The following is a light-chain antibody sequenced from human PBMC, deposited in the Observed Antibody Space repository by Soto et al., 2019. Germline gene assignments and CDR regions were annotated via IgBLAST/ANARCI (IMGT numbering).Light chain of an antibody. CDR3: SSYTSSTDYV. V-gene: IGLV2-14*01. CDR1: NRDVGNYNY. CDR2: EVS. J-gene: IGLJ1*01. Sequence: QSVLTQPASVSWSPGQSITISCTGTNRDVGNYNYVSWYQQHPGKAPKLMIYEVSNRPSGVSNRFSGSKSGNTASLTISGLQAEDEADYYCSSYTSSTDYVFGAGTKVTVL.